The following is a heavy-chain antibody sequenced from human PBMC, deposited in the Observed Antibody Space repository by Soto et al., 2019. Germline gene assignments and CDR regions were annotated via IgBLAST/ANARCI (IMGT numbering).Heavy chain of an antibody. J-gene: IGHJ4*02. CDR1: GDIVSSNIAA. Sequence: PSETLSLTCAISGDIVSSNIAAWDWIRQSPSRGLEWLGRTYYRSKWYTDYAVSVRGRITINPDTSENQFTLQLISMTPEDTAVYYCARNIGGPRDSWGQGTLVTVSS. CDR3: ARNIGGPRDS. V-gene: IGHV6-1*01. D-gene: IGHD3-16*01. CDR2: TYYRSKWYT.